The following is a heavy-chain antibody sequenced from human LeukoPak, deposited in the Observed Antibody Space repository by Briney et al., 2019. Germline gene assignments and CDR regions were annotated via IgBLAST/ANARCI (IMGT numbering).Heavy chain of an antibody. J-gene: IGHJ4*02. CDR1: GLTFSRFA. V-gene: IGHV3-23*01. Sequence: PGGSRRLSCSASGLTFSRFAMTWVRQLPGRGLEWVSSISGNGHQTYYADSVKGRFSVSRDNSKNILYLQMDSLRADDSALYYCAKDANYYDSSGYLIPFDYWGQGTLVTVSS. CDR3: AKDANYYDSSGYLIPFDY. D-gene: IGHD3-22*01. CDR2: ISGNGHQT.